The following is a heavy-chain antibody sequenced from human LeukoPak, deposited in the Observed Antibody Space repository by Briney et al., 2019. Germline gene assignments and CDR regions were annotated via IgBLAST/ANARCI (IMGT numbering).Heavy chain of an antibody. V-gene: IGHV1-18*01. J-gene: IGHJ6*03. CDR2: IGAYNGNT. CDR1: GYTFTSYG. CDR3: ARVWLRFGYYYYMDV. D-gene: IGHD5-12*01. Sequence: ASVKVSCKASGYTFTSYGISWVRQAPGQGLEWMGWIGAYNGNTNYAQKLQGRVTMTTDTSTSTAYMELRSLRSDDTAVYYCARVWLRFGYYYYMDVWGKGTTVTISS.